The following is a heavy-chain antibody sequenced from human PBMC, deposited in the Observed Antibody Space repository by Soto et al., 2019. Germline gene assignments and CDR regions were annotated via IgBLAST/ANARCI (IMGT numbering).Heavy chain of an antibody. Sequence: SVKVSCKASGGTFSSYAISWVRQAPGQGLEWMGGIIPIFGTANYAQKFQGRVTITADESTSTAYMELSSLRSEDTAVYYCARGTDSSSWSYYYYGMDVWGQGTTVTVSS. CDR2: IIPIFGTA. J-gene: IGHJ6*02. CDR1: GGTFSSYA. CDR3: ARGTDSSSWSYYYYGMDV. D-gene: IGHD6-13*01. V-gene: IGHV1-69*13.